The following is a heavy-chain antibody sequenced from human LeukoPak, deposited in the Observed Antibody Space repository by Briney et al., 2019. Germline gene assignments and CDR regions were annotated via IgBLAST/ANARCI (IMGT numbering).Heavy chain of an antibody. V-gene: IGHV4-39*07. J-gene: IGHJ6*03. Sequence: SETLSLTCTVSGGSISSSAYHWGWIRQPPGKGLEWIGSIYHSGSTYYNPSLKSRVTISVDTSKNQFSLKLSSVTAADTAVYYCAREGGIAARPQGYYYMDVWGKGTTVTVSS. D-gene: IGHD6-6*01. CDR3: AREGGIAARPQGYYYMDV. CDR2: IYHSGST. CDR1: GGSISSSAYH.